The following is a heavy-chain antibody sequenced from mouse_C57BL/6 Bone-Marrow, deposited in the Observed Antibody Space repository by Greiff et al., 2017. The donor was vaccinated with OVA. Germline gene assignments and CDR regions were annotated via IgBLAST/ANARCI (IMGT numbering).Heavy chain of an antibody. J-gene: IGHJ1*03. CDR1: GFTFSDFY. CDR3: ARDDYYWYFDV. V-gene: IGHV7-1*01. CDR2: SRNKANDYTT. Sequence: EVKLVESGGGLVQSGRSLRLSCATSGFTFSDFYMEWVRQAPGKGLEWIAASRNKANDYTTEYSASVKGRFIVSRDTSQSILYLQMNALRAEDTAIYYCARDDYYWYFDVWGTGTTVTASS.